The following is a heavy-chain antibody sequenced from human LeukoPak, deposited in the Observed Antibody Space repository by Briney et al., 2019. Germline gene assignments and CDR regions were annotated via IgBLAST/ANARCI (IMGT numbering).Heavy chain of an antibody. CDR2: INHSGST. D-gene: IGHD3-22*01. CDR1: GGSFSGYY. J-gene: IGHJ5*02. Sequence: SETLSLTCAVYGGSFSGYYWSWIRQPPGKGLEWIGEINHSGSTNYNPSLKSRVTISVDTSKNQFSLKLSSVTAADTAVYYCARGDYYYDSSGYKWFDPWGQGTLVTASS. V-gene: IGHV4-34*01. CDR3: ARGDYYYDSSGYKWFDP.